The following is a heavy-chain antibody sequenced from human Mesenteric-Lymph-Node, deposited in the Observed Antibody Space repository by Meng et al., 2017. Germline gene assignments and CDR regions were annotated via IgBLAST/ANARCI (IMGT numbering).Heavy chain of an antibody. Sequence: GGSLRLSCTASGLTVRNSYLSWVRQAPGKGLEWVSIIYPDGGTFYPDSVRGRFTISRDNFKNTVYLQMNSLRSEDTAIYYCTRGGDERSWNFFDYWGQGTLVTVSS. CDR1: GLTVRNSY. CDR3: TRGGDERSWNFFDY. J-gene: IGHJ4*02. CDR2: IYPDGGT. D-gene: IGHD6-13*01. V-gene: IGHV3-66*02.